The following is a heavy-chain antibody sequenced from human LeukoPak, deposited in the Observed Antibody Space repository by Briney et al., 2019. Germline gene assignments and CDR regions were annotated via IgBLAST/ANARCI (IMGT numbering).Heavy chain of an antibody. CDR3: ARAHDYGDLRAFDI. CDR1: GFTFSSYG. CDR2: ISYDGSNK. V-gene: IGHV3-30*03. Sequence: GGSLRLSCAASGFTFSSYGMHWVRQAPGKGLEWVAVISYDGSNKYYADSVKGRFTISRDNSKNTLYLQMNSLRAEDTAVYYCARAHDYGDLRAFDIWGQGTMVTVSS. J-gene: IGHJ3*02. D-gene: IGHD4-17*01.